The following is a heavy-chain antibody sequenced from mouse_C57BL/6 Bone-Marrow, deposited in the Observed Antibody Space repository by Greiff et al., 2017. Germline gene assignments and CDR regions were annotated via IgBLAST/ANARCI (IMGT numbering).Heavy chain of an antibody. D-gene: IGHD1-1*01. CDR1: GYSITSDY. CDR2: ISYSGST. V-gene: IGHV3-8*01. J-gene: IGHJ2*01. CDR3: ARYSFYGSSYEYFDY. Sequence: EVQLKESGPGLAKPSQTLSLTCSVTGYSITSDYWNWIRKFPGHKLEYMGYISYSGSTYYNPSLKSRISITRDTSKNQYYLQLHSVTTEDTATYYCARYSFYGSSYEYFDYWGQGTTLTVSS.